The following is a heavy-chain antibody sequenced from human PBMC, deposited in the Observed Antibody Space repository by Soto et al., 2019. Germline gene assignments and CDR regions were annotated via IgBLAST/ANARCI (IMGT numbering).Heavy chain of an antibody. CDR2: IYSVYSGDST. D-gene: IGHD6-13*01. J-gene: IGHJ3*02. Sequence: GGSLRLSCAASGFTVSSNYMSWVRQAPGKGLEWVSVIYSVYSGDSTYYADSVKGRFTISRDNSKDTLSLQMNSLRAEDTAVYYCARDRSRGAFDIWGQGTMVTVSS. CDR3: ARDRSRGAFDI. V-gene: IGHV3-53*01. CDR1: GFTVSSNY.